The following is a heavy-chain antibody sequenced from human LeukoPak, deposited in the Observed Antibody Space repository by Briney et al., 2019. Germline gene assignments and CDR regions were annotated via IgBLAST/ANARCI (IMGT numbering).Heavy chain of an antibody. V-gene: IGHV5-51*01. D-gene: IGHD6-13*01. CDR1: GYSFTSYW. CDR3: ARLYERIAAAGGYYFDY. CDR2: IYPGDSDT. Sequence: PGESLKISCKGSGYSFTSYWIGWVRQMPGKGLEWMGIIYPGDSDTRYSPSFQGQVTISADKSISTAYLQWSSLKASDTAMYYCARLYERIAAAGGYYFDYWGQGTLVTVSS. J-gene: IGHJ4*02.